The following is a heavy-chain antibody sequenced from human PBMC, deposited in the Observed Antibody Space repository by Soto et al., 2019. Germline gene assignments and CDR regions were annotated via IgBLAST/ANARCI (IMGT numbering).Heavy chain of an antibody. CDR1: GFSFSSYG. D-gene: IGHD3-10*01. J-gene: IGHJ6*02. Sequence: XVCLRLSCAACGFSFSSYGMHWVRQAPGKGLEWVAVIWYDGSNKYYADSVKGRFTISRDNSKNTLYLQMNSLRAEDTAVYYCAPDRVRFGELEGMEVWGQGTTVTVSS. CDR3: APDRVRFGELEGMEV. CDR2: IWYDGSNK. V-gene: IGHV3-33*01.